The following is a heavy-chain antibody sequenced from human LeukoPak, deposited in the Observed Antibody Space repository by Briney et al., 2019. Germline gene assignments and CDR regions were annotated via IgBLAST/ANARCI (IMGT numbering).Heavy chain of an antibody. V-gene: IGHV3-11*04. CDR2: ISSSGTTI. Sequence: GGPLRLSCAASGFTFSDYYMSWIRQAPGKGLEWVSYISSSGTTIYYADSVKGRFTISRDNAKNSLYLQMNSLRAEDTAVYYCARCGYSYYYLLADYDYYVDVWGKGTTVTVSS. J-gene: IGHJ6*03. CDR1: GFTFSDYY. CDR3: ARCGYSYYYLLADYDYYVDV. D-gene: IGHD5-18*01.